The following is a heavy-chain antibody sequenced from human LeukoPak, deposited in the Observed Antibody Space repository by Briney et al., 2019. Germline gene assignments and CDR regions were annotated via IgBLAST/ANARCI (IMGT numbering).Heavy chain of an antibody. CDR1: GYTFTGYY. Sequence: ASVKVSCKASGYTFTGYYMHWVRQAPGQGLEWMGWISPNSGGTNYAQKFQGRVTMTRDTSISTAYMELSRLRSDDTAVYYCARVFGSGSYYAYNWFDPWGQGTLVTVSS. CDR3: ARVFGSGSYYAYNWFDP. D-gene: IGHD3-10*01. V-gene: IGHV1-2*02. J-gene: IGHJ5*02. CDR2: ISPNSGGT.